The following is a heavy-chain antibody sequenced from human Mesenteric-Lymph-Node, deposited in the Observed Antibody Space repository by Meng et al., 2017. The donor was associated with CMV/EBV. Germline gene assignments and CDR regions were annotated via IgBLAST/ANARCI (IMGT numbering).Heavy chain of an antibody. CDR2: ISESGGST. V-gene: IGHV3-23*01. Sequence: GGSLRLSCAASGFSISMYAMSWVRQAPGKGLEWVSTISESGGSTNYADSVKGRFIISRDNSKNTLYLRMDSLRAEDTAVYYCAKDRVVYCGGDCYSEFDCWGQGTLVTVSS. D-gene: IGHD2-21*01. CDR3: AKDRVVYCGGDCYSEFDC. CDR1: GFSISMYA. J-gene: IGHJ4*02.